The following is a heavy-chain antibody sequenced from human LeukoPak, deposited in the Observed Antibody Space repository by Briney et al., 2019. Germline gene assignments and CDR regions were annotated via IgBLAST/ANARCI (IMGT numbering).Heavy chain of an antibody. Sequence: SETLSLTCTVSGDSISGKYWSWIRRPAGRGLEWLGRIPSTGTPNYRPSLQGRATMALDTSQNQFPLSLTSVTPADTDGYYRARLGLLVPRGVDGFEPWGQGSLV. CDR2: IPSTGTP. CDR1: GDSISGKY. CDR3: ARLGLLVPRGVDGFEP. V-gene: IGHV4-4*07. D-gene: IGHD3-10*01. J-gene: IGHJ5*02.